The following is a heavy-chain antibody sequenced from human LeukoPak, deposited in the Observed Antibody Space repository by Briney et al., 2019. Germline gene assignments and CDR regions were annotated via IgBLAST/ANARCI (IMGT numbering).Heavy chain of an antibody. CDR3: ATTYYYDSSGYWRDY. Sequence: GGSLRLSCAASGFTFSSYGMHWVRQAPGKGLEWVAVISDDGSNKYYADSVKGRFTISRDNSKNTLYLQMNSLRAEDTAVYYCATTYYYDSSGYWRDYWGQGTLVTVSS. CDR2: ISDDGSNK. D-gene: IGHD3-22*01. J-gene: IGHJ4*02. CDR1: GFTFSSYG. V-gene: IGHV3-30*03.